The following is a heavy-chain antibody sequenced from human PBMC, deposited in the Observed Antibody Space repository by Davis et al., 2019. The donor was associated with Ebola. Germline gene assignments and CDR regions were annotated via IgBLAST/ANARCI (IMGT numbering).Heavy chain of an antibody. CDR3: ARGLYYYDSSGYYGSAWAFDI. V-gene: IGHV4-59*08. CDR2: IYYSGST. CDR1: GGSISSYY. J-gene: IGHJ3*02. D-gene: IGHD3-22*01. Sequence: SETLSLTCTVSGGSISSYYWSWIRQPPGKGLEWIGYIYYSGSTNYNPSLKSRVTISVDTSKNQFSLKLSSVTAADTAVYYCARGLYYYDSSGYYGSAWAFDIWGQGTMVTVSS.